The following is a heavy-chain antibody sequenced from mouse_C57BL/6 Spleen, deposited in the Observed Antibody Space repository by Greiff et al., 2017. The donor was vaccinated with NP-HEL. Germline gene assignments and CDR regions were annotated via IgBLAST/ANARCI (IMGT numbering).Heavy chain of an antibody. CDR1: GYSITSGYY. V-gene: IGHV3-6*01. Sequence: DVQLQESGPGLVKPSQSLSLTCSVTGYSITSGYYWNWIRQFPGNKLEWMGYISYDGSNNYNPSLKNRISITRDTSKNQFFLKLNSVTTEDTATYYCARDRYYYGSSYGYAMDYWGQGTSVTVSS. CDR2: ISYDGSN. J-gene: IGHJ4*01. D-gene: IGHD1-1*01. CDR3: ARDRYYYGSSYGYAMDY.